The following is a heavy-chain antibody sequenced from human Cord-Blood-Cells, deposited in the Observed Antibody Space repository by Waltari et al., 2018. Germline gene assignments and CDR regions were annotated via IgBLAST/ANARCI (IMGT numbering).Heavy chain of an antibody. D-gene: IGHD5-12*01. Sequence: QVQLVQSGAEVKKPGASVKVSCKASGYTFTSYAMHWVRQAPGQRLEWMGWINAGNGNTKYSQKFQGRVTITRDTSASTAYMELCSLRSEDTAVYYCARAELGWLRRNFDYWGQGTLVTVSS. J-gene: IGHJ4*02. CDR2: INAGNGNT. V-gene: IGHV1-3*01. CDR1: GYTFTSYA. CDR3: ARAELGWLRRNFDY.